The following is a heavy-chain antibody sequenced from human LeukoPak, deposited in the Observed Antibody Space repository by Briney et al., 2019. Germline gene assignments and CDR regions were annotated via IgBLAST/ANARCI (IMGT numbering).Heavy chain of an antibody. D-gene: IGHD3-10*01. Sequence: SETLSLTCTVSGGSISSSSYYWGWIRQPPGKGLEWTGSIYYSGSTYYNPSLKSRVTISVDTSKNQFSLKLSSVTAVDTAVYYCARDDHNSGVDNWGQGTLVTVAS. CDR2: IYYSGST. J-gene: IGHJ4*02. CDR3: ARDDHNSGVDN. V-gene: IGHV4-39*02. CDR1: GGSISSSSYY.